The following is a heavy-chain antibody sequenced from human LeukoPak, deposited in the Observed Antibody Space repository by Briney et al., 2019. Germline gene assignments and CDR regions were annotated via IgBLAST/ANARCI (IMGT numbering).Heavy chain of an antibody. CDR2: IYTGGST. J-gene: IGHJ4*02. CDR1: GFTVSSNY. Sequence: GGSLRLSCAASGFTVSSNYMSWVRQAPGKGLEWVSVIYTGGSTYYADSVKGRFTISRDDSKNTLYLQMNSLSAEDTAVYYCARAYCSGGSCYPYYFDYWGQGNLVTVSS. V-gene: IGHV3-53*01. D-gene: IGHD2-15*01. CDR3: ARAYCSGGSCYPYYFDY.